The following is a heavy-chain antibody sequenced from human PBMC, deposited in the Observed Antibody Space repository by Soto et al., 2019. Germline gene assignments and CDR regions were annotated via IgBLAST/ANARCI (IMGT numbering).Heavy chain of an antibody. CDR3: AREGRVGGIDY. CDR1: GFTFSIHE. J-gene: IGHJ4*02. D-gene: IGHD6-19*01. V-gene: IGHV3-48*03. Sequence: EVQLVESGGGLVQPGGSLRLSCAASGFTFSIHEMNWVRQAPGKGLEWVSYISGIGVATYYADSVKGRFTISRDNAKNSLYLQMNSLRAEDTAVYYCAREGRVGGIDYWGQGTPVTVSS. CDR2: ISGIGVAT.